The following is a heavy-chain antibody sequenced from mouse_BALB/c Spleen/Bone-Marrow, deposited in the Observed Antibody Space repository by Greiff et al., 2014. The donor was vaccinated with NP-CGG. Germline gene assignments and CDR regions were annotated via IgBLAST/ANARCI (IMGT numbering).Heavy chain of an antibody. Sequence: EVHLVESGGGLVQPGGSLRLSCATSGFTFTDYYMSWVRQPPGKALEWLGFIRTKANGYTTEYSASVKGRFTISRDNSQSILYLQMNTLRAEDSSTYYGARYRTTATLYWYFDVWGAGTTVTVSS. CDR2: IRTKANGYTT. CDR3: ARYRTTATLYWYFDV. J-gene: IGHJ1*01. V-gene: IGHV7-3*02. CDR1: GFTFTDYY. D-gene: IGHD1-2*01.